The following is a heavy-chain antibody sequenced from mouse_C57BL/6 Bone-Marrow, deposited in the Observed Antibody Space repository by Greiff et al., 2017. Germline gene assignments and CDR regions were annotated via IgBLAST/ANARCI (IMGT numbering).Heavy chain of an antibody. Sequence: QVQLQQPGAELVKPGASVKLSCKASGYTFTSYWMQWVKQRPGQGLEWIGEIDPSDSYTNYNQKFKGKATLTVDISSSTAYMQLSSLTSEDSAVYYCARPYYYGSSPWFAYGGQGTLVTVSA. CDR3: ARPYYYGSSPWFAY. CDR2: IDPSDSYT. V-gene: IGHV1-50*01. D-gene: IGHD1-1*01. J-gene: IGHJ3*01. CDR1: GYTFTSYW.